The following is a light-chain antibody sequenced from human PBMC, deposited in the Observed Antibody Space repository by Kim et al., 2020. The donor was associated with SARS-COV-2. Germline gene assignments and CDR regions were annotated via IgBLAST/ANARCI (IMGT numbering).Light chain of an antibody. J-gene: IGLJ3*02. CDR2: VEGGGTY. CDR1: SGHSRYI. CDR3: ETWDNNTWV. V-gene: IGLV4-60*03. Sequence: QLVLTQSSSASASLGSSVKVTCTLSSGHSRYIIAWHQQQPGKAPRYLMKVEGGGTYNKGSGVPDRFSGSSSGADRYLTISNLQSEDESDYYYETWDNNTWVFGGGTQLTVL.